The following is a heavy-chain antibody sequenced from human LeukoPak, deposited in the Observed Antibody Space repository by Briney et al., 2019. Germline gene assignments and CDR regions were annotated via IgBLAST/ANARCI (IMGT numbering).Heavy chain of an antibody. V-gene: IGHV1-69*13. CDR1: GGTFSSYA. D-gene: IGHD3-10*01. CDR3: VRGGYYGSGSYYALDY. CDR2: IIPIFGTA. J-gene: IGHJ4*02. Sequence: SVKVSCKASGGTFSSYAISWVRQAPGQGLEWMGGIIPIFGTANYAQKFQGRVTITADESMSTAYMELSSLRSEDTAVYYCVRGGYYGSGSYYALDYWGQGTLVTVSS.